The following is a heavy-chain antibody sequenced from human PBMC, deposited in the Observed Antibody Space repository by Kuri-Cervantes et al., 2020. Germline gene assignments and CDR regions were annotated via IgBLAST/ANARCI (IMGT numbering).Heavy chain of an antibody. V-gene: IGHV4-59*01. CDR2: IYYSGNT. J-gene: IGHJ6*03. Sequence: SETLSLTCTVSGGSISDYHWSWIRQPPGKGLEWIGYIYYSGNTNYNPSLKSRVTISLDTSSDQFSLKLSSVTAADTAVYYCARVGYYGSGSFRRGDVWGKGTTVTVS. CDR3: ARVGYYGSGSFRRGDV. CDR1: GGSISDYH. D-gene: IGHD3-10*01.